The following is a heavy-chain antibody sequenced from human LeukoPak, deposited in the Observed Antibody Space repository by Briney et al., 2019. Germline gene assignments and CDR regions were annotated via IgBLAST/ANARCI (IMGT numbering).Heavy chain of an antibody. Sequence: PSETLSLTCTVSGGSISSYCWSWIRQPPGKGLEWIGYIYYSGSTNYNPSLKSRVTISVDTSKNRFSLKLSSVTAADTAVYYCARDIVGTMIVVVLDAFDIWGQGTMVTVSS. CDR1: GGSISSYC. D-gene: IGHD3-22*01. CDR3: ARDIVGTMIVVVLDAFDI. J-gene: IGHJ3*02. CDR2: IYYSGST. V-gene: IGHV4-59*12.